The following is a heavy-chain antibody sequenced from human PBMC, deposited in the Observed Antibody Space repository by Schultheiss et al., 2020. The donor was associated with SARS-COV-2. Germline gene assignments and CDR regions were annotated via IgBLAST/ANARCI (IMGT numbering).Heavy chain of an antibody. D-gene: IGHD5-12*01. CDR3: AREHSGYDGFDY. CDR2: IYSGGST. J-gene: IGHJ4*02. CDR1: GFTFSSYW. V-gene: IGHV3-66*01. Sequence: GGSLRLSCAASGFTFSSYWMSWVRQAPGKGLEWVSVIYSGGSTYYADSVKGRFTISRDNSKNTLYLQMNSLRAEDTAVYYCAREHSGYDGFDYWGQGTLVTVSS.